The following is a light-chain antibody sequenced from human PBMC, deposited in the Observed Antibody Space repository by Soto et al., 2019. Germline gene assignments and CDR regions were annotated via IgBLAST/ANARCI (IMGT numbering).Light chain of an antibody. J-gene: IGKJ2*01. CDR1: QSVSNN. CDR3: QQYNNWYT. Sequence: EVVLTQSPVTLSVSPGERATLSCRASQSVSNNLAWYQQKPGQAPRLLIYGASTRATGIPARFSGSGSGTEFTLTISSLQSEDFAVSYCQQYNNWYTLGQGTKLEIK. CDR2: GAS. V-gene: IGKV3-15*01.